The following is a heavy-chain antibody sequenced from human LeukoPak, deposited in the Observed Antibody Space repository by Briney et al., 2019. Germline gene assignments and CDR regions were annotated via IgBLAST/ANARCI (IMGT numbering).Heavy chain of an antibody. CDR3: ARANWNYYMDV. D-gene: IGHD1-1*01. Sequence: PSQTLSLTCTVSSSSISSGSYYWSWIRQPAGKGLEWIGRIYTSGNTNYNPSLKSRVTISVDTSKNQFSLKLSSVTAADTAVYYCARANWNYYMDVWGKGTTVTVSS. CDR2: IYTSGNT. J-gene: IGHJ6*03. V-gene: IGHV4-61*02. CDR1: SSSISSGSYY.